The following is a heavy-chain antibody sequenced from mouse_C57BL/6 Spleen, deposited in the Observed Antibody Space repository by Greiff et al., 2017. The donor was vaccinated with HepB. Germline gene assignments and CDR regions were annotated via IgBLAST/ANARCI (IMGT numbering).Heavy chain of an antibody. CDR3: ANPGGLRQAY. D-gene: IGHD2-4*01. V-gene: IGHV1-81*01. J-gene: IGHJ3*01. CDR1: GYTFTSYG. Sequence: VQLQQSGAELARPGASVKLSCKASGYTFTSYGISWVKQRTGQGLEWIGEIYPRSGNTYYNEKFKGKATLTADKSSSTAYRELRSLTSEDSAVYFCANPGGLRQAYWGQGTLVTVSA. CDR2: IYPRSGNT.